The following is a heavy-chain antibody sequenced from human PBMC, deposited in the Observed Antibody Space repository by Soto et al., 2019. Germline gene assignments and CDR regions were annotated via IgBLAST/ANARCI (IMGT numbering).Heavy chain of an antibody. CDR3: ARGVVVADTGY. V-gene: IGHV3-21*01. CDR1: GFTFSSYS. Sequence: EVQLVESGGGLVKPGGSLRLSCAASGFTFSSYSMNWVRQAPGQGLEWVSSISSSSSYIYYADSVKGRFTISRDNAKNSLYLQMNSLRAEDTAVYYCARGVVVADTGYWGQGTLVTVSS. CDR2: ISSSSSYI. J-gene: IGHJ4*02. D-gene: IGHD2-15*01.